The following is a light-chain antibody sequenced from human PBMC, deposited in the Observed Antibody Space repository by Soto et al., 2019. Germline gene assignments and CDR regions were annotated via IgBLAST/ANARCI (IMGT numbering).Light chain of an antibody. CDR1: QSISRW. Sequence: DIQMTQSPSSLSASIGDRVTITFRASQSISRWLAWYQKKPGKAPKLLIYDASTLQSGVPSRLSGSGSGTEFTLTISSLQPDDFATYYCQQYKSYSTFGGGTKVDIK. CDR3: QQYKSYST. J-gene: IGKJ4*01. CDR2: DAS. V-gene: IGKV1-5*01.